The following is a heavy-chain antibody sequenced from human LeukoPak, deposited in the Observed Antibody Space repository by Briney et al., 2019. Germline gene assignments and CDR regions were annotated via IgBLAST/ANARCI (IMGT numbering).Heavy chain of an antibody. V-gene: IGHV1-2*02. CDR2: INPNSGGT. Sequence: ASVKVSCKASGYTFTGYYIYWVRQAPGQGLEWMGWINPNSGGTNYAQKFQGRVTMTWDTSILTAYMELSSLTSDDTAVYYCAASTVQNYYWYYGMDVWGQGTTVTVSS. CDR3: AASTVQNYYWYYGMDV. CDR1: GYTFTGYY. J-gene: IGHJ6*02. D-gene: IGHD4-17*01.